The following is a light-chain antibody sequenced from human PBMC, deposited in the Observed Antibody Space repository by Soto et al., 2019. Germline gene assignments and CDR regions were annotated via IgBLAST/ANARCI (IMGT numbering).Light chain of an antibody. Sequence: EIVMTQSPATLSVSPGERATLSCRASQSVSSNLAWYQQKPGQAPRLLIYGASTRATGIPARFSGSGSRTEFTLTISSLQSEDFAVYYCQQYNNWPPWTFGQGTKVEIQ. CDR1: QSVSSN. V-gene: IGKV3-15*01. J-gene: IGKJ1*01. CDR2: GAS. CDR3: QQYNNWPPWT.